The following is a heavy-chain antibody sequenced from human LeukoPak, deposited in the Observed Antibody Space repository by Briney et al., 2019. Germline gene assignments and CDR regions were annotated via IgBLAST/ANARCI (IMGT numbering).Heavy chain of an antibody. V-gene: IGHV4-39*01. CDR3: ARGPYSSGWYWDY. Sequence: SETLSLTCTVSGGSISISSYYWGWIRQPPGKGLEWIATIYYSGSTYYNPSLKSRVTISVDTSKNQFSLKLSSVTAADTAVYYCARGPYSSGWYWDYWGQGTLVTVSS. J-gene: IGHJ4*02. D-gene: IGHD6-19*01. CDR2: IYYSGST. CDR1: GGSISISSYY.